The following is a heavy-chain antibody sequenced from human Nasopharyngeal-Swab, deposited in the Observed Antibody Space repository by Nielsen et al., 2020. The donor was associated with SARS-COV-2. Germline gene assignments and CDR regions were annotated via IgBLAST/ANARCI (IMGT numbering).Heavy chain of an antibody. V-gene: IGHV4-34*01. J-gene: IGHJ6*02. D-gene: IGHD6-13*01. CDR1: GGSFSGYY. Sequence: GSMRLSWAVYGGSFSGYYWSWVRQLPGKGLEWIGEINHSGSTNYNPSLKSRVTISIDTSKNQFSLKLSSVTAADTAVYYCAKTLNSGYASSWYRYYYYGMDVWGQGTTVTVSS. CDR3: AKTLNSGYASSWYRYYYYGMDV. CDR2: INHSGST.